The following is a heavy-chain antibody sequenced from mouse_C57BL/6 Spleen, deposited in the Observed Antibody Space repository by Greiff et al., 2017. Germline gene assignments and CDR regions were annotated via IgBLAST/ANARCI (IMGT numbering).Heavy chain of an antibody. CDR2: IDPSDSYT. J-gene: IGHJ2*01. V-gene: IGHV1-69*01. CDR3: ARRDYSNYLYYFDY. CDR1: GYTFTSYW. Sequence: VKLQQPGAELVMPGASVKLSCKASGYTFTSYWMHWVKQRPGQGLEWIGEIDPSDSYTNYNQKFKGKSTLTVDKSSSTAYMQLSSLTSEDSAVYYCARRDYSNYLYYFDYWGQGTTLTVSS. D-gene: IGHD2-5*01.